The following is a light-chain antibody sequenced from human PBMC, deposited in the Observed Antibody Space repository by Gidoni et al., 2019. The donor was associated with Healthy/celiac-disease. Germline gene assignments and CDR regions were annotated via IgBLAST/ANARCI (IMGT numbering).Light chain of an antibody. Sequence: ILMTQSPDSLAVSLGERATINCKSSQSVLYSSNNKNYLAWYQQKPGQPPKLLIYWASTRESGVPDRFSGSGSGTDFTLTISSLQAEDVAVYYCQQYYSTPFTFXPXTKVXIK. CDR2: WAS. CDR1: QSVLYSSNNKNY. CDR3: QQYYSTPFT. J-gene: IGKJ3*01. V-gene: IGKV4-1*01.